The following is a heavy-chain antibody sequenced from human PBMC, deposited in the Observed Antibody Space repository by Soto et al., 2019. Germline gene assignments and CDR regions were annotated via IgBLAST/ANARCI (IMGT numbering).Heavy chain of an antibody. CDR2: ISTYNGYT. V-gene: IGHV1-18*01. CDR3: AREGVAPYYYYGMDV. Sequence: GASVKVSCKASGYTFTRSGISWVRQAPGQGLEWMGWISTYNGYTNYAQTFQGRVTMTTDTSTSTVHMEVRSLRSDDTAVYYCAREGVAPYYYYGMDVWGQGTPVTVS. J-gene: IGHJ6*02. D-gene: IGHD5-12*01. CDR1: GYTFTRSG.